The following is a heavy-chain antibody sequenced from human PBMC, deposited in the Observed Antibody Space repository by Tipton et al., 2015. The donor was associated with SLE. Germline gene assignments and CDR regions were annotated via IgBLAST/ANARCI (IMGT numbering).Heavy chain of an antibody. J-gene: IGHJ3*02. CDR3: ARTIYNSREAFDI. CDR2: ISHSGDT. V-gene: IGHV4-38-2*02. CDR1: GYSINNGYF. D-gene: IGHD1-20*01. Sequence: TLSLTCTVSGYSINNGYFWGWIRQPPGKGPEWIATISHSGDTYYDPSLKSRVTISLDTSKNQFSLRLTSGTASDTAVYYCARTIYNSREAFDIWGQGTMVTVSS.